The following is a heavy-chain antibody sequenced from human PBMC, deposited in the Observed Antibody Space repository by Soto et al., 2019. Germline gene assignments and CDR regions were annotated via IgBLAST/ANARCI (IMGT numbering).Heavy chain of an antibody. V-gene: IGHV4-39*01. D-gene: IGHD3-22*01. Sequence: SETLSLTCPFSGGSIDRSNYYWDWVRQPPGKGLEWIGTTYYNGNAYYNPSLQSRVTMSVDTSKNQFSLKLISVTAADTAVYYCARHFVAVVIKGWGYWGQGTLVTVSS. CDR3: ARHFVAVVIKGWGY. J-gene: IGHJ4*02. CDR1: GGSIDRSNYY. CDR2: TYYNGNA.